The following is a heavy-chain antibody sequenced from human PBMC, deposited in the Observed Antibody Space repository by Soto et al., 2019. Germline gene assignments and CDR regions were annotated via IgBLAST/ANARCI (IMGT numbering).Heavy chain of an antibody. Sequence: EASVKLSCKASGYTFTSYDINWVRQSTGQGLEWMGWMNPYSGNTGYAQKFPSRVTLTRNTSISTAYMELSSLRSEGTAVYSCPRRLLFRYFDWFTESHADFDIYGQQTMVTVSS. D-gene: IGHD3-9*01. J-gene: IGHJ3*02. CDR1: GYTFTSYD. CDR3: PRRLLFRYFDWFTESHADFDI. CDR2: MNPYSGNT. V-gene: IGHV1-8*01.